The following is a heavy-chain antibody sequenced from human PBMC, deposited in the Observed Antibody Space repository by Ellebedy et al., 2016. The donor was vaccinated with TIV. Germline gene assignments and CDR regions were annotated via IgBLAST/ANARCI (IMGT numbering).Heavy chain of an antibody. J-gene: IGHJ5*01. V-gene: IGHV3-53*01. CDR3: ARDQGVGWFDS. Sequence: GGSLRLXXAASGFTVSIYYMSWVRQAPGKGLEWVSILYSGGTTDYADSVKGRFTISRDNSKNTPYLQINSLRAEDTAIYYCARDQGVGWFDSWGQGTLVTVSS. CDR1: GFTVSIYY. CDR2: LYSGGTT.